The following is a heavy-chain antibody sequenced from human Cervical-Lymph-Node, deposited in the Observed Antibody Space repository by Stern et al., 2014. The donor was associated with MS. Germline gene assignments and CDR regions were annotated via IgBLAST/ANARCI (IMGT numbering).Heavy chain of an antibody. CDR3: ARGIVTNRPASTLHNLFDP. V-gene: IGHV1-69*09. CDR1: GGKFSSSFA. CDR2: IIPIIGLA. Sequence: QVQLEESGAEVKKPGSSVNVSCKASGGKFSSSFAVSWVRQAPGQGLEWMGRIIPIIGLANYAQKFQTRLAITADKSTSTVYMELTSLTSEDTALYYCARGIVTNRPASTLHNLFDPWGQGTLVTVSS. D-gene: IGHD4-17*01. J-gene: IGHJ5*02.